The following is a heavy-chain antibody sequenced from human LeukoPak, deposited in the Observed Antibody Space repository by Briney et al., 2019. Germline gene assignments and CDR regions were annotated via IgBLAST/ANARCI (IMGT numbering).Heavy chain of an antibody. D-gene: IGHD3-10*02. CDR2: ISTSSRTI. Sequence: GGSLRLSCAASGLIFSSYSMNWVRQAPGKGLEWVSYISTSSRTIYYADSVKGRFTISRDNAKNSLYLQMNSLRAEDTAVYYCAELGITMIGGVWGKGTTVTISS. CDR3: AELGITMIGGV. CDR1: GLIFSSYS. V-gene: IGHV3-48*01. J-gene: IGHJ6*04.